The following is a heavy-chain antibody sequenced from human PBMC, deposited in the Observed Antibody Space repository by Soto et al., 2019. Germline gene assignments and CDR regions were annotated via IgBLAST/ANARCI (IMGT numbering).Heavy chain of an antibody. CDR1: GASVTSTGYY. Sequence: QVQLRESGPGLMRPSQTLSLTCTVYGASVTSTGYYWTWIRQSPGKGLEWLGYILHNGNADYSPSLETRLSISLDSSKNQFSLKVNSVSAADTAIYFCARVSAVSAEYYFDYWGQGALVTVSS. J-gene: IGHJ4*02. CDR3: ARVSAVSAEYYFDY. CDR2: ILHNGNA. V-gene: IGHV4-30-4*01. D-gene: IGHD6-19*01.